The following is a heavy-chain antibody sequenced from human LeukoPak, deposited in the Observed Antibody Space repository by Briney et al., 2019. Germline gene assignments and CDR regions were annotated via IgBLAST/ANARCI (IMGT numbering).Heavy chain of an antibody. J-gene: IGHJ4*02. CDR3: ARDWGSYYDY. CDR1: GGSISSSS. D-gene: IGHD3-16*01. Sequence: ETLSLTCTVSGGSISSSSYYWGWIRQPPGKGLEWVSYISSSSSTIYYADSVKGRFTISRDNAKNSLYLQMNSLRDEDTAVYYCARDWGSYYDYWGQGTLVTVSS. V-gene: IGHV3-48*02. CDR2: ISSSSSTI.